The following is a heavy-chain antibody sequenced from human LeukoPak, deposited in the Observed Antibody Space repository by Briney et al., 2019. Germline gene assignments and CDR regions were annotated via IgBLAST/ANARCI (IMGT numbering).Heavy chain of an antibody. CDR1: GGSISSGSYY. CDR2: IYTSGST. D-gene: IGHD1-26*01. Sequence: SQTLSLTCTVSGGSISSGSYYWSWIRQPAGKGLEWIGRIYTSGSTNYNPSLKSRVTISVDTSKNQFSLKLSSVTAADTAVYYCARAPWDSGSYWLDFWGQGSLVTVSS. V-gene: IGHV4-61*02. CDR3: ARAPWDSGSYWLDF. J-gene: IGHJ4*02.